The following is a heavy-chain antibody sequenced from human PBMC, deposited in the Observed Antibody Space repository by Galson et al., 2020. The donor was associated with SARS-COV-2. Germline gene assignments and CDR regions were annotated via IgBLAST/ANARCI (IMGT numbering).Heavy chain of an antibody. Sequence: SLRLSCAASGFSFSSTAMSWVRQAPGKGLECVSGISSSGTVTYYADSVKGHFTISRDYSKNTVYLQMSSLRAEDTARYFCAKHTGAAPWYYFDSWGQGTLVTVSS. J-gene: IGHJ4*02. D-gene: IGHD6-13*01. V-gene: IGHV3-23*01. CDR1: GFSFSSTA. CDR2: ISSSGTVT. CDR3: AKHTGAAPWYYFDS.